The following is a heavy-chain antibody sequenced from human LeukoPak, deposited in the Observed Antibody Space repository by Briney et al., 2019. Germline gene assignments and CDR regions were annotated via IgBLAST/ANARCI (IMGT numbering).Heavy chain of an antibody. V-gene: IGHV3-49*04. CDR1: GFTFGDYA. Sequence: PGGSLRLSCTASGFTFGDYAMSWVRQAPGKGLEWVGFIRSKAYGGTTEYAASVKGRFTISRDDSKSIAYLQMNSLKTEDTVVYYCTRDQMVVVPAAVFDYWGQGTLVTVSS. CDR2: IRSKAYGGTT. D-gene: IGHD2-2*01. CDR3: TRDQMVVVPAAVFDY. J-gene: IGHJ4*02.